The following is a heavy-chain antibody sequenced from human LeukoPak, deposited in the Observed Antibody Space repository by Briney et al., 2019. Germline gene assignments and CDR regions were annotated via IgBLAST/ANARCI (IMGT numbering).Heavy chain of an antibody. V-gene: IGHV1-18*01. D-gene: IGHD3-10*01. Sequence: ASVKVSCKASGHTFTSYGISWVRQAPGQGLEWMGWISAYNGNTNYAQKLQGRVTMTTDTSTSTAYMELRSLRSDDTAVYYCARGNVLLWFGESHHFDYWGQGTLVTVSS. J-gene: IGHJ4*02. CDR1: GHTFTSYG. CDR2: ISAYNGNT. CDR3: ARGNVLLWFGESHHFDY.